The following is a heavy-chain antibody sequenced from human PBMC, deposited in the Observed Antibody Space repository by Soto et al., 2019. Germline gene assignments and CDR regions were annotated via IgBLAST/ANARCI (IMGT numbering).Heavy chain of an antibody. D-gene: IGHD6-19*01. V-gene: IGHV1-18*01. CDR2: ISAYNGNT. CDR3: ARDRGVAPPVAGNTHYYYHMDV. J-gene: IGHJ6*03. Sequence: QDQLVQSGVEVKKPGASVKVSCKASGYSFTNYGITWVRQAPGPGFEWMGWISAYNGNTNYAQKFQGRVTMTTDASTNTAYLELRSLRSDGTAVYYCARDRGVAPPVAGNTHYYYHMDVWGKGTTVTVSS. CDR1: GYSFTNYG.